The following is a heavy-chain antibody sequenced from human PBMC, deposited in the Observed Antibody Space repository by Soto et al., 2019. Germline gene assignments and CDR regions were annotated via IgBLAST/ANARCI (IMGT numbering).Heavy chain of an antibody. J-gene: IGHJ5*02. D-gene: IGHD5-18*01. CDR2: IYWDDDK. Sequence: QITLKESGPTLVKPTQTLTLTCTFSGFSRSTSGVGLGWIRQPPGKALEWLALIYWDDDKRYSPSLTSRLTITKDTSKNQVVLTMTNMDPVDTATYYCAHSSPSRTAEANWFDPWGQGTLVTVSS. V-gene: IGHV2-5*02. CDR3: AHSSPSRTAEANWFDP. CDR1: GFSRSTSGVG.